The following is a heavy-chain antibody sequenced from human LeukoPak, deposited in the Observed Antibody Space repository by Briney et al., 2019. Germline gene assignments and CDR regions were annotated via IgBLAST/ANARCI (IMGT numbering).Heavy chain of an antibody. Sequence: SETLSLTCTVSGGSIISSSFWWGWIRQPPGKGLEWIGSIYYSGVSYYNTSLKSRVTISVDTSKNQFSLNLSSVTAADTAVYYCARLVWDSSGRYFDYWGQGTLVTVSS. V-gene: IGHV4-39*01. J-gene: IGHJ4*02. CDR1: GGSIISSSFW. CDR3: ARLVWDSSGRYFDY. CDR2: IYYSGVS. D-gene: IGHD3-22*01.